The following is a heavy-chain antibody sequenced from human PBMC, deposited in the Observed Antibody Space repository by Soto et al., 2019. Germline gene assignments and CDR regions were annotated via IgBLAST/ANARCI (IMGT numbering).Heavy chain of an antibody. CDR1: GGTFSSYA. Sequence: SVKVSCKASGGTFSSYAIGWVRQAPGQWLEWMGGIIPIFGTANYAQKFQGRVTITADESTSTAYMELSSLRSEDTAVYYCATSARYSEFDSWGQGTLVTVSS. CDR3: ATSARYSEFDS. J-gene: IGHJ4*02. D-gene: IGHD1-26*01. CDR2: IIPIFGTA. V-gene: IGHV1-69*13.